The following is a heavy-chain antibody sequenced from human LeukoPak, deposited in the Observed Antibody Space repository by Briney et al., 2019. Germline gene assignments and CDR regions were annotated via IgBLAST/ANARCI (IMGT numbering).Heavy chain of an antibody. Sequence: ASVRVSCTDSGYTFTSYGISWVRQAPGQGGERVGWISSYNGNTNYAQKLQGRVTMTTDTSTSTAYMALRSLRSDDTAVYYCARVTSARPQSYYFDYWGQGTLVTVSS. D-gene: IGHD6-6*01. CDR1: GYTFTSYG. J-gene: IGHJ4*02. CDR3: ARVTSARPQSYYFDY. V-gene: IGHV1-18*01. CDR2: ISSYNGNT.